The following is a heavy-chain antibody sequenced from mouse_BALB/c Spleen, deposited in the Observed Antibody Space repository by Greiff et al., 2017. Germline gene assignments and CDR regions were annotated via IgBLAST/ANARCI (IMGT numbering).Heavy chain of an antibody. Sequence: QVQLKESGPGLVQPSQSLSITCTVSGFSLTSYGVHWVRQSQGKGLEWLGVIWSGGSTDYNAAFISRLSISKDNSKSQVFFKMNSLQANDTAIYYCASCYDWYFDVWGAGTTVTVSS. V-gene: IGHV2-2*02. CDR2: IWSGGST. D-gene: IGHD2-12*01. CDR3: ASCYDWYFDV. CDR1: GFSLTSYG. J-gene: IGHJ1*01.